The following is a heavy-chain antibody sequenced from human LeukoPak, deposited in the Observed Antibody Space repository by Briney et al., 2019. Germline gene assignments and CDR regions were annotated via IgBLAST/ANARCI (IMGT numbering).Heavy chain of an antibody. V-gene: IGHV3-23*01. Sequence: GGSLRLSCAASGFTFSTYAMSWVRQAPGKGLEWVSTIRGDDYTYYADSVKGRFTISRDNPKNTLSLQMDSLRTEDTALYYCAKGHLVQILLLTTWGKEPLVTV. CDR3: AKGHLVQILLLTT. CDR2: IRGDDYT. J-gene: IGHJ5*02. CDR1: GFTFSTYA. D-gene: IGHD3-10*01.